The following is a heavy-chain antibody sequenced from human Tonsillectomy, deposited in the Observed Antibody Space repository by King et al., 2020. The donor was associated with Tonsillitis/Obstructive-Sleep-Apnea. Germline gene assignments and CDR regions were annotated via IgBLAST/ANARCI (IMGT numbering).Heavy chain of an antibody. J-gene: IGHJ4*02. CDR3: ARDTPLDRVIDY. CDR1: GYTFSRYY. D-gene: IGHD3-10*01. Sequence: QLVQSGAEVKKPGASGRLFCKASGYTFSRYYIHWVRQAPGQGLEWMGIINPSTGISTYAQKLQGRVTMTRDTSTSTIYMELSGLRSEDTAMYYCARDTPLDRVIDYWGQGTMVTVS. CDR2: INPSTGIS. V-gene: IGHV1-46*04.